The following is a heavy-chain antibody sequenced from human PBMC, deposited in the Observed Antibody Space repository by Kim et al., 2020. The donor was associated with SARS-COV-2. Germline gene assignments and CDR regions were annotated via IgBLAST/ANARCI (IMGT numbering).Heavy chain of an antibody. CDR1: GFTFSSYY. CDR3: ATAAETTATTTRGYYYDM. Sequence: GGSLRLSCVASGFTFSSYYMHWVRQATGKGLEWVSAIGIAGDTYNPGSVKDGFTITRENATNTLYLQMNSMRAGDKTVYYCATAAETTATTTRGYYYDM. CDR2: IGIAGDT. J-gene: IGHJ6*03. D-gene: IGHD4-4*01. V-gene: IGHV3-13*04.